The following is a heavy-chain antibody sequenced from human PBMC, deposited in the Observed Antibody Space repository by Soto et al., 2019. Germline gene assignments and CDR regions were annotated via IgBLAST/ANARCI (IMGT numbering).Heavy chain of an antibody. J-gene: IGHJ4*02. CDR1: EFTFSSYS. Sequence: EAQLVESGGGLVQPGGSLRLSCAASEFTFSSYSMNWVRQAPGKGLEWISYISSSSSTIYYADSVWGRFTISRDNAKSSLYLQMNSLRDEVTAVYYCARDCPPGWHFDYWGQGTLVTVS. CDR2: ISSSSSTI. CDR3: ARDCPPGWHFDY. V-gene: IGHV3-48*02. D-gene: IGHD6-19*01.